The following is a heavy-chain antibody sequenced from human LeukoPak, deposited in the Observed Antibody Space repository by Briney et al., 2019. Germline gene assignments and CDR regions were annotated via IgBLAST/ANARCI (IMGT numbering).Heavy chain of an antibody. D-gene: IGHD2-2*01. CDR3: ARAGYCSSTSCNYYYYYMDV. V-gene: IGHV3-48*03. Sequence: GESLKISCAASGFTFSSYEMNWVRQAPGKGLEGVSYISSSGSTIYYADSVKGRFTISRDNAKNSLYLQMNSLRAEDTAVYYCARAGYCSSTSCNYYYYYMDVWGKGTTVTVSS. CDR1: GFTFSSYE. J-gene: IGHJ6*03. CDR2: ISSSGSTI.